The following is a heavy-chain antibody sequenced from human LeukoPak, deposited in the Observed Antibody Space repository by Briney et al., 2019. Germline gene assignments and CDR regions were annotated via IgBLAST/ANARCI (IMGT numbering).Heavy chain of an antibody. CDR3: SARQPLYGMHF. D-gene: IGHD6-13*01. Sequence: GGSLRLSCAASRFTLSTYWMSWVRQAPGKGLEWVAHIKQDGSQEYYVDSVKGRFTISRDSAKNSLYLQMNSLRAEDTAVYYCSARQPLYGMHFWGRGTTVIVSS. CDR2: IKQDGSQE. CDR1: RFTLSTYW. V-gene: IGHV3-7*01. J-gene: IGHJ6*02.